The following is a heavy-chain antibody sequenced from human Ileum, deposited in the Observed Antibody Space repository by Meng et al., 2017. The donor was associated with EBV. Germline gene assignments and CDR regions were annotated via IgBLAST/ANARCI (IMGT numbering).Heavy chain of an antibody. CDR3: AKERTGFYAEL. CDR2: ISYDGNIA. J-gene: IGHJ4*02. Sequence: QVPLGESGGGVVQPGRSLRLSCAASGFTFSNYAMHWVRQAPDKGLEWVALISYDGNIAYYADSVKGRFAISRDNSKNTLYLLMNSLRAEDSAVYYCAKERTGFYAELWGQGTLVTVSS. D-gene: IGHD1-26*01. CDR1: GFTFSNYA. V-gene: IGHV3-30*18.